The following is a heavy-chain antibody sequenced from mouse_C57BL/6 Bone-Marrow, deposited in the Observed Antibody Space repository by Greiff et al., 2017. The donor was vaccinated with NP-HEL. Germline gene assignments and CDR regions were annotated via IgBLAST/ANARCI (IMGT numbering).Heavy chain of an antibody. CDR2: INPNNGGT. D-gene: IGHD2-1*01. CDR3: AGRNYAWFAY. V-gene: IGHV1-26*01. CDR1: GYTFTDYY. Sequence: EVQLQQSGPELVKPGASVKISCKASGYTFTDYYMNWVKQSHGKSLEWIGDINPNNGGTSYNQKFKGKATLTVDKSSSTAYMELRSLTSEDSAVYYCAGRNYAWFAYWGQGTLVTVSA. J-gene: IGHJ3*01.